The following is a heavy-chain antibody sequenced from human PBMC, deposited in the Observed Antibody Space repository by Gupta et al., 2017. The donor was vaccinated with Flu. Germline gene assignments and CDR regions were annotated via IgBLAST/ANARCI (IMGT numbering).Heavy chain of an antibody. V-gene: IGHV1-2*06. CDR3: YGDYSPYFDY. Sequence: YTFTGYYMHWVRQAPGQGLEWMGRINPNSGGTNYAQKFQGRVTMTRDTSINTAYMELSRLRSDDTAVYYCYGDYSPYFDYWGQGTLVAVSS. J-gene: IGHJ4*02. D-gene: IGHD4-17*01. CDR2: INPNSGGT. CDR1: YTFTGYY.